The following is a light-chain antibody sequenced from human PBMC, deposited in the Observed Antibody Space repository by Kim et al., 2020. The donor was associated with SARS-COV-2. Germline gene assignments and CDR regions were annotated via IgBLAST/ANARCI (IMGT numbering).Light chain of an antibody. V-gene: IGLV3-9*01. CDR3: QVWHRSTGV. CDR2: KDK. Sequence: SVALGQTARITCGATNIGRYNVHWYQQKPGQAPALVIYKDKTRPSGIPERISGSNSGNTATLTISRAQAGDDADYYCQVWHRSTGVFGGGTKRTVL. J-gene: IGLJ3*02. CDR1: NIGRYN.